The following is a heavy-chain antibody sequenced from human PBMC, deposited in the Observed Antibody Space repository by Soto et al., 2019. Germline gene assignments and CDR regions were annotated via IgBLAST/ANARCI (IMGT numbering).Heavy chain of an antibody. CDR1: GGTFSSYT. J-gene: IGHJ4*02. CDR2: IIPILGIG. V-gene: IGHV1-69*02. CDR3: AGRYGDRDY. Sequence: QVQLVQSGAEVKKPGSSVKVSCKASGGTFSSYTISWVRQAPGQGLEWMGRIIPILGIGNYAQKFQGRVTITADKSTSTASMELSSLRSEDTAVYYCAGRYGDRDYWGQGTLVTVSS. D-gene: IGHD4-17*01.